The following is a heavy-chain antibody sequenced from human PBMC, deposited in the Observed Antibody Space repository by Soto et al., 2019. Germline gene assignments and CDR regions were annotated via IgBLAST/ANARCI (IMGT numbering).Heavy chain of an antibody. Sequence: LETLSLTCTVSGGSISSYYWSWIRQPPGKGLEWIGYIYYSGSTNYNPSLKSRVTISVDTSKNQFSLKLSSVTAADTAVYYCAGTTVTTRTDYWGQGTLVTVSS. CDR2: IYYSGST. J-gene: IGHJ4*02. D-gene: IGHD4-17*01. V-gene: IGHV4-59*08. CDR3: AGTTVTTRTDY. CDR1: GGSISSYY.